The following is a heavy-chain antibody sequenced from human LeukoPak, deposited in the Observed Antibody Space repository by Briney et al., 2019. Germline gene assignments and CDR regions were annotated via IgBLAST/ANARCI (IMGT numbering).Heavy chain of an antibody. CDR3: ARADYYGSGSYYWK. D-gene: IGHD3-10*01. J-gene: IGHJ4*02. Sequence: GGSLRLSCAASGFTFSSYWMSWVRQAPGKGLEWVANIREDGGEKYYVDSVKGRFTISRDSAKKSLYLQMTSLRAEDTAVYYCARADYYGSGSYYWKWGQGTLVTVSS. V-gene: IGHV3-7*01. CDR1: GFTFSSYW. CDR2: IREDGGEK.